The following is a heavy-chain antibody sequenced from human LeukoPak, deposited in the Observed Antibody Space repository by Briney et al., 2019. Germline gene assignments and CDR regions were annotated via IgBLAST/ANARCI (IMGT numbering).Heavy chain of an antibody. J-gene: IGHJ4*02. CDR1: GFTFSSYA. V-gene: IGHV3-30-3*01. CDR2: ISYDGSNK. CDR3: AREEGLALDY. Sequence: GGSLRLSCAASGFTFSSYAMHWVRQAPGKGLEWVAVISYDGSNKYYADSVKGRFTISRDYSKNTLYLQMNSLRAEDTAVYYCAREEGLALDYWGQGTLVTVSS.